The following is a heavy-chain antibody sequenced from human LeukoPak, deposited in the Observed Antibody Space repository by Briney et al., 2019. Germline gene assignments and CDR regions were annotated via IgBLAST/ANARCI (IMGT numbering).Heavy chain of an antibody. V-gene: IGHV3-66*01. CDR3: ARFPGKVWDSFDI. D-gene: IGHD2-21*01. CDR2: ISVGDTT. Sequence: PGRSLRLSCAASGFTFSSKYMSWVRQAPGKGLEWVSVISVGDTTYYADSVKGRFTISRDNSKNTLYLQMNSLRAEDTAGDYCARFPGKVWDSFDIWGQGTMVTVSS. CDR1: GFTFSSKY. J-gene: IGHJ3*02.